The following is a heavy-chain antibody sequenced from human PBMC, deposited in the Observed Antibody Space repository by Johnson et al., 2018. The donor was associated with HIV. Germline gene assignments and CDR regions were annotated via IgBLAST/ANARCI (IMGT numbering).Heavy chain of an antibody. CDR2: IYSGGST. D-gene: IGHD3-10*01. CDR3: ARDLRFDRLVQGRVIISGVFDM. J-gene: IGHJ3*02. CDR1: GFSVSSKY. V-gene: IGHV3-66*01. Sequence: VQLVESGGGLVQPGGSLRLSCAASGFSVSSKYMSWVRQAPGKGLEWVSVIYSGGSTYYADSVKGRFTISRDNSKNTLFLQMNSLRTEDTAVYSCARDLRFDRLVQGRVIISGVFDMWGQGTMVTVSS.